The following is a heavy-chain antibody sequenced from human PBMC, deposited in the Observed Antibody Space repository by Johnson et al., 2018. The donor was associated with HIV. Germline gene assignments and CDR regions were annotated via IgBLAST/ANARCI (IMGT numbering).Heavy chain of an antibody. CDR3: AKEGSRGTVTQAPDAFDI. J-gene: IGHJ3*02. V-gene: IGHV3-30*02. Sequence: QVQLVESGGGVVQPGGSLRLSCAASGFTFSSYGMHWVRQAPGKGLEWVAFIRYDGSNKYYADSVKGRFTISRVNSKNMLYLQMNSLRVDDTAVYYCAKEGSRGTVTQAPDAFDIWGQGTVVTVSS. CDR2: IRYDGSNK. D-gene: IGHD4-17*01. CDR1: GFTFSSYG.